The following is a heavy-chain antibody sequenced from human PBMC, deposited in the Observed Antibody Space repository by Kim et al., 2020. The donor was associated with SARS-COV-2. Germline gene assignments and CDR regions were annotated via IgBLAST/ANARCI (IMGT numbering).Heavy chain of an antibody. CDR1: GGSLTANY. V-gene: IGHV4-4*07. D-gene: IGHD2-2*01. CDR3: ARGPSTTRDLDY. Sequence: SETLSLTCTVFGGSLTANYWSWIRQPAGKGLEWIGRIYSTGTTSYNPSLQSRVTISLDRSNNQFSLRVTSVTAADTAAYYCARGPSTTRDLDYWGQGTL. J-gene: IGHJ4*02. CDR2: IYSTGTT.